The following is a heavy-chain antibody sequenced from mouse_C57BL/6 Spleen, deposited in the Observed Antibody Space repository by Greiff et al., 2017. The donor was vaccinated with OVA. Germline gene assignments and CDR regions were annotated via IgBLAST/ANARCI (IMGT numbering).Heavy chain of an antibody. J-gene: IGHJ2*01. CDR1: GYTFTDYE. V-gene: IGHV1-15*01. D-gene: IGHD2-3*01. Sequence: VQLVESGAELVRPGASVTLSCKASGYTFTDYEMHWVKQTPVHGLEWIGAIDPETGGTAYNQKFKGKAILTADKSSSTAYMELRSLTSEDSAVYYCTRSYDGYYFDYWGQGTTLTVSS. CDR3: TRSYDGYYFDY. CDR2: IDPETGGT.